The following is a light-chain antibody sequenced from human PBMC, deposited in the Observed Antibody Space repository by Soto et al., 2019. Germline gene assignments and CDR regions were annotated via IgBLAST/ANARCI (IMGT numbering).Light chain of an antibody. Sequence: IQMTQSPSSLSASTGDRVTITCRASQGISSYLAWYQQKPGKAPKLLIYAASTLQSGVPSRFSGSGSGTDFTLTISCLQSEDFATYYCQQYYSYWLTFGGGTKVDIK. V-gene: IGKV1-8*01. CDR1: QGISSY. CDR3: QQYYSYWLT. J-gene: IGKJ4*01. CDR2: AAS.